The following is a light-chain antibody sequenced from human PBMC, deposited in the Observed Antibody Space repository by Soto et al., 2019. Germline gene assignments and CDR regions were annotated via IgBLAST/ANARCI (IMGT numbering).Light chain of an antibody. J-gene: IGKJ4*01. Sequence: EIVVTQSPAPLSVSPGARVTLSCRASQSVNNNLAWYQQKPGQAPRLLIYGASTRAAGIPASFSGSGSGTEFTLTISSLQSEDFGVYYCQHYNRWPLTFGGGTKVDIK. V-gene: IGKV3-15*01. CDR3: QHYNRWPLT. CDR2: GAS. CDR1: QSVNNN.